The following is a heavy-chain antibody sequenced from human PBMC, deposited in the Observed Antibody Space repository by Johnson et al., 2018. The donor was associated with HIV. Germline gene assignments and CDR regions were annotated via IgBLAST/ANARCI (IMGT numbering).Heavy chain of an antibody. J-gene: IGHJ3*02. CDR2: IYSGGST. D-gene: IGHD3-10*01. V-gene: IGHV3-66*01. Sequence: VQLVESGGGLVQPGGSLRLSCAASGFTFSNYWMSWVRQAPGKGLEWVSVIYSGGSTSYADSVKGRFTISSDNSKNTLFLQMNSLRAEDTAVYYCARVGGWGAFDIWGQGTRVTVSS. CDR3: ARVGGWGAFDI. CDR1: GFTFSNYW.